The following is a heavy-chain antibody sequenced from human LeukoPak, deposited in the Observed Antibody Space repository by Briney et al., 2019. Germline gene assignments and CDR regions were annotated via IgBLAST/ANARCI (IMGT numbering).Heavy chain of an antibody. CDR1: GRTFSSHW. V-gene: IGHV3-7*01. J-gene: IGHJ6*02. CDR2: IKQDGSET. CDR3: ARDGGVINNYYYGMDV. D-gene: IGHD3-3*01. Sequence: GGSLRLSCAASGRTFSSHWMHWVRQAPGKGLEWVANIKQDGSETHHVDSVKGRFTISRDNAKNLLYLQMNSLRGEDTAVYYCARDGGVINNYYYGMDVWGQGTTVTVSS.